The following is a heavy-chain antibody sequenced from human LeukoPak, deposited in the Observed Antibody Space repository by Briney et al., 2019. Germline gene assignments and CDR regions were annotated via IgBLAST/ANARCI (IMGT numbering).Heavy chain of an antibody. J-gene: IGHJ4*02. CDR2: ISSSSSYI. Sequence: GGSLRLSCAASGFTFSSYSMNWVRQAPGKGLEWVSSISSSSSYIYYADSVKGRFTISRDNAKNSLYLQMNSLRAEDTAVYYCAREREQWLGLFDYWGQGTLVTVSS. CDR3: AREREQWLGLFDY. CDR1: GFTFSSYS. V-gene: IGHV3-21*01. D-gene: IGHD6-19*01.